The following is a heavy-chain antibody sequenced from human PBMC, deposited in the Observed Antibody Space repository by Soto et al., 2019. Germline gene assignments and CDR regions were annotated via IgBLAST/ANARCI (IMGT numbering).Heavy chain of an antibody. D-gene: IGHD3-16*01. CDR2: IYQSGTP. V-gene: IGHV4-30-2*01. Sequence: SETLSLTCTVSGDSIISGGSSWTWIRRPPGKGLEWIGNIYQSGTPSYNPSLKSRASIFLDWSKDHFSLTLSSVTAADSAIYLCARGLSKRHLSPFDFWGQGVPVTVSS. CDR1: GDSIISGGSS. CDR3: ARGLSKRHLSPFDF. J-gene: IGHJ4*02.